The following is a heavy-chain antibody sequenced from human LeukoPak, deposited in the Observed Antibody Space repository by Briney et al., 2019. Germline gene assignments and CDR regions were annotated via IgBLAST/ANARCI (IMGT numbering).Heavy chain of an antibody. CDR3: ARDSSKWYYDY. CDR2: INGDGSGT. V-gene: IGHV3-74*01. CDR1: GFTFNRDW. Sequence: GGSLRLSCAASGFTFNRDWMHCVRQAPGKGLVWVSRINGDGSGTRYADSVKGRFTISRDHAKNTLYLQMNSMRGEDTAVYYCARDSSKWYYDYWGQGTLVTVSS. J-gene: IGHJ4*02. D-gene: IGHD2-2*01.